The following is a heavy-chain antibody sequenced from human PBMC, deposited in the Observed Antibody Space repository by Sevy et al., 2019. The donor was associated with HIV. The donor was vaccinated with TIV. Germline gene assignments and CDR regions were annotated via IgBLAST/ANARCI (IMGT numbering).Heavy chain of an antibody. V-gene: IGHV3-33*08. D-gene: IGHD4-17*01. CDR2: IWYDGSNK. CDR3: ARATDYGDYDAFDI. Sequence: GVSLRLSCAVSGFSFDSYGMTWVRQAPGKGLEWVAVIWYDGSNKYYADSVKGRFTISRDNSKNTLYLQMNSLRAEDTAVYYCARATDYGDYDAFDIWGQGTMVTVSS. J-gene: IGHJ3*02. CDR1: GFSFDSYG.